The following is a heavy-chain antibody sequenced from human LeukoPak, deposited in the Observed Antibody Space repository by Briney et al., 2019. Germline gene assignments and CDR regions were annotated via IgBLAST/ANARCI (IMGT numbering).Heavy chain of an antibody. D-gene: IGHD3-9*01. CDR3: AKDGVELRYFDWLFQYYFDY. Sequence: GGSLRLSCPASVFTFSSYVMSWVRQAPGKGVEWVSAISGSGGSTYYADSVKGRFTISRDNSKNTLYLQMNSLRAEDTAVYYCAKDGVELRYFDWLFQYYFDYWGQGTLVTVSS. V-gene: IGHV3-23*01. CDR1: VFTFSSYV. CDR2: ISGSGGST. J-gene: IGHJ4*02.